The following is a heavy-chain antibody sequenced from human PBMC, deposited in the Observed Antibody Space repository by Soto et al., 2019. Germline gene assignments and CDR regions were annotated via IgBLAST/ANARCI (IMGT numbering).Heavy chain of an antibody. CDR1: GFIFSTYS. J-gene: IGHJ6*02. V-gene: IGHV3-30*03. CDR2: TTFDGINK. Sequence: GGSLRLSCAASGFIFSTYSIHWVRQAPGKGLEWVAVTTFDGINKYNEDSVKGRFTISRDASKKTVYLQMNSLTTEDTAVYFCARETDGMDVWGQGTTVTVSS. CDR3: ARETDGMDV.